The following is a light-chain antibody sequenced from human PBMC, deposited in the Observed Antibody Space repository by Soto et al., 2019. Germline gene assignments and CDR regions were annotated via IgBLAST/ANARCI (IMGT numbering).Light chain of an antibody. Sequence: IVLTQSPGTLSLSPGQRATLSCRASQSVRGNNLAWYQQKHGQAPRLVIFGASSRATGIPDRFSGSVSGTDGTLTITRLAREDVAVYDGQQYGNSTKTFGQGTKVDIK. J-gene: IGKJ1*01. CDR1: QSVRGNN. V-gene: IGKV3-20*01. CDR3: QQYGNSTKT. CDR2: GAS.